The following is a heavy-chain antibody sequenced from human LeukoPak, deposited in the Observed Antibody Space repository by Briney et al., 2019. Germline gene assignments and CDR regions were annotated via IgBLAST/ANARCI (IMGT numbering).Heavy chain of an antibody. CDR2: ISSSSSII. CDR1: GFTFSIYS. D-gene: IGHD6-13*01. Sequence: PGGSLRLSCAASGFTFSIYSMSWVRQAPGKGLEWVSYISSSSSIIYYADSVKGRFTISRDNAKNSLFLQMNSLRAEDTAVYYCVNTPRAAALDYWGQGTLVTVSS. J-gene: IGHJ4*02. CDR3: VNTPRAAALDY. V-gene: IGHV3-48*01.